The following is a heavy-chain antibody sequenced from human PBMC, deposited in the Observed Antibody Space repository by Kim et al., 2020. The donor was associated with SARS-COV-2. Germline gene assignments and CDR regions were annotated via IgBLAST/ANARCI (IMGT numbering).Heavy chain of an antibody. CDR2: ISGSGGST. V-gene: IGHV3-23*01. CDR3: AKDRTLYYDIWGGYARPRAGMNV. J-gene: IGHJ6*02. Sequence: GGSLRLSCAASGFTFSSYDMSWVRQAPGKGLEWVSDISGSGGSTYYADSVKGRFTISRDNSKNTLYLQMNSLRAEDTAVYYCAKDRTLYYDIWGGYARPRAGMNVCGPGAPGSVSS. CDR1: GFTFSSYD. D-gene: IGHD3-3*01.